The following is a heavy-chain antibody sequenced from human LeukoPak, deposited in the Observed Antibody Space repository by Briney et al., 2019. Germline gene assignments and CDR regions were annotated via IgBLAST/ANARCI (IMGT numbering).Heavy chain of an antibody. Sequence: PSETLSLTCTVSGGSISSYYWSWIRQPPGKGLEWIGYIYYSGSTNYNPSLKSRVTISVDTSKNQFSLKLSSVTAADTAVYYCARHRSVAVAGTYYFDYWGQGTLVTVSS. CDR1: GGSISSYY. V-gene: IGHV4-59*08. J-gene: IGHJ4*02. CDR3: ARHRSVAVAGTYYFDY. CDR2: IYYSGST. D-gene: IGHD6-19*01.